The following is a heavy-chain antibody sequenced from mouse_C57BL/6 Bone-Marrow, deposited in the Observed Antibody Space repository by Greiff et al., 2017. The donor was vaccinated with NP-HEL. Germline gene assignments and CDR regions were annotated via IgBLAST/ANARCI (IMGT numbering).Heavy chain of an antibody. V-gene: IGHV1-64*01. J-gene: IGHJ3*01. CDR3: ARSGGSSYWFAD. CDR1: GYTFTSYW. Sequence: VQLQQPGAELVKPGASVKLSCKASGYTFTSYWMHWVKQRPGQGLEWIGMIHPNSGRTNYNEKFKSKATLTVDKSSSTAYMQLSSLTSEDAGVDYCARSGGSSYWFADWGQGTLVTVAA. CDR2: IHPNSGRT. D-gene: IGHD1-1*01.